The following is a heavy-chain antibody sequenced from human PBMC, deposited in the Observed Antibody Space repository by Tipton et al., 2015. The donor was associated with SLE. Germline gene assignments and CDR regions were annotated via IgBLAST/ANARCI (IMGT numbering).Heavy chain of an antibody. CDR3: ASGVGNYRTGRFDY. V-gene: IGHV3-33*01. J-gene: IGHJ4*02. D-gene: IGHD1-7*01. Sequence: SLRLSCAASGFTFSGYAMHWVRQAPGKGLEWVALVWYDGSKKYYADSVKGRFTISRDNSQNTAYLHMNSLRAEDTAVYYCASGVGNYRTGRFDYWGQGILVTVAS. CDR1: GFTFSGYA. CDR2: VWYDGSKK.